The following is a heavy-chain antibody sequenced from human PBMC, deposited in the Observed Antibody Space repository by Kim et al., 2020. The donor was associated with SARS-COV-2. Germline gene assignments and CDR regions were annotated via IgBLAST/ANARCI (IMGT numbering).Heavy chain of an antibody. D-gene: IGHD6-13*01. CDR3: ARGGSSWSGWFDP. V-gene: IGHV1-2*02. Sequence: YAQKFQGRVTMTRDTSISTAYMELSRLRSDDTAVYYCARGGSSWSGWFDPWGQGTLVTVSS. J-gene: IGHJ5*02.